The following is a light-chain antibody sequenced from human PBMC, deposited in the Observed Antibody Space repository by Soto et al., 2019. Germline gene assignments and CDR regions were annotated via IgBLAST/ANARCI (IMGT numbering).Light chain of an antibody. CDR1: QSVSSDY. CDR2: GPS. Sequence: EVVLTQSPGTLSLSPGDRATLSCRASQSVSSDYLGWYQQKPGQAPRLLIYGPSSRATGIPDRFSASGSGTDFTLTISRLEPGDFAVYYCQQYGSSPWTFGQGTKVELK. CDR3: QQYGSSPWT. V-gene: IGKV3-20*01. J-gene: IGKJ1*01.